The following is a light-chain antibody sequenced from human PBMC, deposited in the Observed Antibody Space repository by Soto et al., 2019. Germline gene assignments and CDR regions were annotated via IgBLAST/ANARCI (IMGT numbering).Light chain of an antibody. CDR3: SSYTSSSTLV. CDR2: DVS. Sequence: QSALTQPASVSGSPGQSITISCTGTSSDVGGYNYVSWYQQHPGKAPKLIIYDVSNRPSGVSNRFSGSKSRNTASLTISGLQDEDEADYYCSSYTSSSTLVFGGGTKLTVL. CDR1: SSDVGGYNY. J-gene: IGLJ2*01. V-gene: IGLV2-14*03.